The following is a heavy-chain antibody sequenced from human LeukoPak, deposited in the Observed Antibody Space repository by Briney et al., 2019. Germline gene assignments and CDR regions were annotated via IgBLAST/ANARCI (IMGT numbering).Heavy chain of an antibody. Sequence: GGSLRLSCAASGFTFRNYAMHWVRQAPGKGLEWVSYISSSGSTIYYADSVKGRFTISRDNAKNSLYLQMNSLRAEDTAVYYCARPRSNVDTAMYDAFDIWGQGTMVTVSS. CDR1: GFTFRNYA. CDR2: ISSSGSTI. D-gene: IGHD5-18*01. J-gene: IGHJ3*02. CDR3: ARPRSNVDTAMYDAFDI. V-gene: IGHV3-48*04.